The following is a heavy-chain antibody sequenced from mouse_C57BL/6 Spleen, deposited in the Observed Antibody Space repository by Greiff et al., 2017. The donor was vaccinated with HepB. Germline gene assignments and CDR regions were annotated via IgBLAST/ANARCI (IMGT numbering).Heavy chain of an antibody. Sequence: VQRVESGPGLVQPSQSLSITCTVSGFSLTSYGVHWVRQSPGKGLEWLGVIWSGGSTDYNAAFISRLSISKDNSKSQVFFKMNSLQADDTAIYYCARDDYYGSKDYAMDYWGQGTSVTVSS. J-gene: IGHJ4*01. V-gene: IGHV2-2*01. D-gene: IGHD1-1*01. CDR3: ARDDYYGSKDYAMDY. CDR2: IWSGGST. CDR1: GFSLTSYG.